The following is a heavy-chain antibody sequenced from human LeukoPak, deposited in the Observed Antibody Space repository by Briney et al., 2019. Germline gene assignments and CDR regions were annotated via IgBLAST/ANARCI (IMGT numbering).Heavy chain of an antibody. D-gene: IGHD3-22*01. V-gene: IGHV4-4*07. CDR1: GGSFSIYY. Sequence: SETLSLTCTVSGGSFSIYYWSWIRQPAGKGLEWIGHIYTSGSTNYNPSLKSRVTMSVDTSKNQFSLKLSSVTAADTAVYYCARGYYYDSSGYNWFDPWGQGTLVTVSS. J-gene: IGHJ5*02. CDR2: IYTSGST. CDR3: ARGYYYDSSGYNWFDP.